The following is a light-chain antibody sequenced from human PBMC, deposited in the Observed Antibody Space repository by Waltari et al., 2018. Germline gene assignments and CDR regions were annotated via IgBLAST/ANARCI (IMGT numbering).Light chain of an antibody. V-gene: IGLV1-47*01. CDR2: NNN. CDR1: SSNLGSNY. J-gene: IGLJ2*01. CDR3: ASWDDSLSVVV. Sequence: QSALPQPPSASGTPGQRVTISCSGTSSNLGSNYVYWYLHLPGTAPKLLIYNNNQWASGVTDRFSGSKSGTSASLAISGLRSEDEADYYCASWDDSLSVVVFGGGTKLTVV.